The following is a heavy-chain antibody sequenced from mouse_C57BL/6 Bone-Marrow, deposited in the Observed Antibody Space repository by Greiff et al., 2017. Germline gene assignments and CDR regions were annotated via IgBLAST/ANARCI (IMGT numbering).Heavy chain of an antibody. V-gene: IGHV14-4*01. D-gene: IGHD2-3*01. Sequence: EVQLQQSGAELVRPGASVKLSCTASGFNIKDDYIHWVKQRPEQGLEWIGWIDPEIGDTEYASKFQGKATIASDTSSNTAYLQLSSLTSEDTAVYYCSTFDGNYFDFWDQGTPLTVAS. CDR2: IDPEIGDT. J-gene: IGHJ2*01. CDR1: GFNIKDDY. CDR3: STFDGNYFDF.